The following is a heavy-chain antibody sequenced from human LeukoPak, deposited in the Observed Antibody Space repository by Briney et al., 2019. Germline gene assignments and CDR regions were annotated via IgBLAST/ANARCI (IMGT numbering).Heavy chain of an antibody. Sequence: GGSLRLSCAASGFTVSSNYMSWVRQAPGKGLEWVSVIYSGGSTYYADSVKGRFTISRDNSKNTLYLQMNGLRAEDTAVYYCARESGDDSSGYWGAFDIWGQGTMVTVSS. CDR3: ARESGDDSSGYWGAFDI. J-gene: IGHJ3*02. CDR1: GFTVSSNY. V-gene: IGHV3-53*01. D-gene: IGHD3-22*01. CDR2: IYSGGST.